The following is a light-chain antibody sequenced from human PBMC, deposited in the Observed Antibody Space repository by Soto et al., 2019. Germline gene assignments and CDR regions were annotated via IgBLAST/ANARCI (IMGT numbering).Light chain of an antibody. CDR1: KRGGSH. CDR2: GAS. Sequence: EIVMTQSPATLSVSPGEIATLACRASKRGGSHLAWYQHRPGQAPRLLIYGASYRATGIPARFSGSGSGTDFTLTISSLQSEDFAVYYCQQYDNWPPFNFGPANKGDIQ. J-gene: IGKJ3*01. CDR3: QQYDNWPPFN. V-gene: IGKV3-15*01.